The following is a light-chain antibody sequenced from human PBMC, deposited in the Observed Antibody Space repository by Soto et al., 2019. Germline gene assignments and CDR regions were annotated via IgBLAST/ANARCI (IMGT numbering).Light chain of an antibody. V-gene: IGKV4-1*01. J-gene: IGKJ3*01. Sequence: DIVITQCPDSLAVSLGERATINCKSSQSVLYSSNNKNYLAWFQQKPGQPPKLLIYWASTRESGVPDRFSGSGSGTDFSLTISSLQAEDVAVYYCQQHYNIPFTFGPGTKVDFK. CDR1: QSVLYSSNNKNY. CDR3: QQHYNIPFT. CDR2: WAS.